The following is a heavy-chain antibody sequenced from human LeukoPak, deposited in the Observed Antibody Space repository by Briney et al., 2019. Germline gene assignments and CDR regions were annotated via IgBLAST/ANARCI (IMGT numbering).Heavy chain of an antibody. D-gene: IGHD6-13*01. CDR1: GGTFSSYA. CDR2: IIPIFGTA. CDR3: AKIHGSWFFDY. V-gene: IGHV1-69*01. J-gene: IGHJ4*02. Sequence: GSSVKVPCKASGGTFSSYAISWVRQAPGQGLEWMGGIIPIFGTANYAQKFQGRVTITADESTSTAYMELSSLRSEDTAVYYCAKIHGSWFFDYWGQGTLVTVSS.